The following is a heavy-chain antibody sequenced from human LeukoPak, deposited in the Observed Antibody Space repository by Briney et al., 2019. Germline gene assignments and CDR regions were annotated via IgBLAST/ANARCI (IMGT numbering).Heavy chain of an antibody. J-gene: IGHJ5*02. CDR2: ISGSGGST. CDR3: AKSGSAGYQLLSNNWFDP. V-gene: IGHV3-23*01. CDR1: GFTFGDYA. Sequence: PGRSLRLSCTASGFTFGDYAMSWVRQAPGKGLEWVSAISGSGGSTYYADSVKGRFTISRDNSKNTLYLQMNSLRAEDTAVYYCAKSGSAGYQLLSNNWFDPWGQGTLVTVSS. D-gene: IGHD2-2*01.